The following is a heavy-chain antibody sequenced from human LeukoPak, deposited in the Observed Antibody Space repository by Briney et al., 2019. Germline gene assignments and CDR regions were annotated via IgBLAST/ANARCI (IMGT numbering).Heavy chain of an antibody. CDR3: VKTSRGGGKLQPGRGFEY. Sequence: SNYAIHXVRLAXGXGXEXVXXXXXNGATTYYADSVKGRFTISRDNSKNTVYLQMSSLEVDDTAIYYCVKTSRGGGKLQPGRGFEYWGQGTLVTVSS. J-gene: IGHJ4*02. CDR2: XXXNGATT. D-gene: IGHD2-15*01. V-gene: IGHV3-64D*06. CDR1: SNYA.